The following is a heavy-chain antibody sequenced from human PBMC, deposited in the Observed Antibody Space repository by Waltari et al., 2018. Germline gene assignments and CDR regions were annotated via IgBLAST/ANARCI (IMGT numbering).Heavy chain of an antibody. CDR1: GFTFSSYG. CDR3: AKEGVQPFSEYFQH. Sequence: QVQLVESGGGVVQPGRSLRLSCAASGFTFSSYGMHWVRPAPGKGLEWVAVISYDGSNKYYADSVKGRFTISRDNSKNTLYLQMNSLRAEDTAVYYCAKEGVQPFSEYFQHWGQGTLVTVSS. J-gene: IGHJ1*01. CDR2: ISYDGSNK. V-gene: IGHV3-30*18. D-gene: IGHD3-10*01.